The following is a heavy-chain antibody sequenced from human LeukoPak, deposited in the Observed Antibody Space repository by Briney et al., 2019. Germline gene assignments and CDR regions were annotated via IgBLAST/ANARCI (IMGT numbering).Heavy chain of an antibody. J-gene: IGHJ5*02. D-gene: IGHD2/OR15-2a*01. CDR1: GYRFTRYW. Sequence: GESLQISCKRSGYRFTRYWIGWVRQMPGKGLEWMGIIYPAVSDTRYSPSFQGQVTISVDKSINTSYLQWSTLRASDTAMYYCARNDHNSTEFATWGQGTLVTVSS. V-gene: IGHV5-51*01. CDR3: ARNDHNSTEFAT. CDR2: IYPAVSDT.